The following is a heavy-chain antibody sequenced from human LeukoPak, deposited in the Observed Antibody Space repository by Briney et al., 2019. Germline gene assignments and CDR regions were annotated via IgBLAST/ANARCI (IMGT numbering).Heavy chain of an antibody. J-gene: IGHJ3*02. CDR1: GFLYDDYD. CDR2: HSGRGERT. D-gene: IGHD1-26*01. Sequence: GVTQRLPRAVSGFLYDDYDKRWVRQPPAKALEGGTAHSGRGERTYYADSPRRRFTIYRDNGKNSLYLQMNSLRAEDTVVYYCARELLARLCSFDIWGQGTMVTVSS. V-gene: IGHV3-23*01. CDR3: ARELLARLCSFDI.